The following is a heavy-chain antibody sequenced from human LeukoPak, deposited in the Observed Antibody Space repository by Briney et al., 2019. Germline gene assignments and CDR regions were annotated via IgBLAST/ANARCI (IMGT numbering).Heavy chain of an antibody. CDR1: GGSISSYY. D-gene: IGHD3-22*01. CDR2: IYTSGST. Sequence: KASETLSLTCTVSGGSISSYYWSWIRQPAGKGLEWIGRIYTSGSTNYNPSLKSRVTMSVDTSKNQFSLKLSSVTAADTAVYYCAKDRYYYDSSGPFDYWGQGTLVTVSS. V-gene: IGHV4-4*07. J-gene: IGHJ4*02. CDR3: AKDRYYYDSSGPFDY.